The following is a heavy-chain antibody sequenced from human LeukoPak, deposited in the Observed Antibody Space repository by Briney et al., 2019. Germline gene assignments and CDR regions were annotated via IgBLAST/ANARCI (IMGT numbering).Heavy chain of an antibody. CDR2: ISYDGSNK. CDR1: GFTFSSYG. D-gene: IGHD5-18*01. J-gene: IGHJ4*02. V-gene: IGHV3-30*18. CDR3: AKDPGGRGYSYIA. Sequence: GGSLRLSCAASGFTFSSYGMHWVRQAPGKGLEWVAVISYDGSNKYYADSVKGRFTISRDNSKNTLYLQMNSLRAEDTAVYYCAKDPGGRGYSYIAWGQGTLVTVSP.